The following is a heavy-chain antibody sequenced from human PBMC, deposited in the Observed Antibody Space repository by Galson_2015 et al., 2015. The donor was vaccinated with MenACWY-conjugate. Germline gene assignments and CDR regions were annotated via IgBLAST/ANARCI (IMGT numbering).Heavy chain of an antibody. CDR2: IYHSGST. D-gene: IGHD2-15*01. J-gene: IGHJ4*02. V-gene: IGHV4-30-2*01. CDR1: GGSISSGGYS. Sequence: TLSLTCAVSGGSISSGGYSWSWIRQPPGKGLEWIGYIYHSGSTYYNPSLKSRVTISVDRSKNQFSLKLSSVTAADTAVYYCAREFVYCSGGSCGNRGSYFDYWGQGTLVTVSS. CDR3: AREFVYCSGGSCGNRGSYFDY.